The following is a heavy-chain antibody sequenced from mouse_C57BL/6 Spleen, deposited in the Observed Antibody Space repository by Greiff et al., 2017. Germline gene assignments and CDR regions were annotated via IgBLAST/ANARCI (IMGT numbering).Heavy chain of an antibody. CDR1: GYTFTSYW. J-gene: IGHJ2*01. CDR2: IYPGNSDT. D-gene: IGHD2-1*01. CDR3: TSEGIYSCYFDY. Sequence: VQLQQSGTVLARPGASVKMSCKTSGYTFTSYWMHWVKQRPGQGLEWIGAIYPGNSDTSSNQKFKGKAKLTAVTSSSTAYMELSSLTNEDSAVYYCTSEGIYSCYFDYWGQGTTLTVSS. V-gene: IGHV1-5*01.